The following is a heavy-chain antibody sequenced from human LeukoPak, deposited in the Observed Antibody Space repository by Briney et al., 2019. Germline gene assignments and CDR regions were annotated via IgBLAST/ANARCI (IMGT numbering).Heavy chain of an antibody. J-gene: IGHJ5*02. Sequence: MASETLSLTCAVYGGSFSDYYWSWIRQPPGKGLEWIGYIYHSGSTYYNPSLKSRVTISVDRSKNQFSLKLSSVTAADTAVYYCASVGLQGFDPWGQGTLVTVSS. V-gene: IGHV4-34*01. CDR1: GGSFSDYY. CDR3: ASVGLQGFDP. D-gene: IGHD4-11*01. CDR2: IYHSGST.